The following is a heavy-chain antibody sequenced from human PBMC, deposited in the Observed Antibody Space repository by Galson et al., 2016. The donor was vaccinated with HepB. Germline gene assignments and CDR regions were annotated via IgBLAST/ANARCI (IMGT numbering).Heavy chain of an antibody. D-gene: IGHD6-6*01. Sequence: SLRLSCAAPGFTFSDFYMSWIRQAPGKGLEWVSYISSRGNKIYYAYSVKGRFTISRDNAKNSLYLEMNRLRADDTAVYYCARDAARLDYWGQGTLVAVSS. CDR3: ARDAARLDY. V-gene: IGHV3-11*01. CDR1: GFTFSDFY. J-gene: IGHJ4*02. CDR2: ISSRGNKI.